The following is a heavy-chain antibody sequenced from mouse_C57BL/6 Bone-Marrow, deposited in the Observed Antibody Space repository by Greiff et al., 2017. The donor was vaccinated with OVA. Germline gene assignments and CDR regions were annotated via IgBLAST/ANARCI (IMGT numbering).Heavy chain of an antibody. CDR1: GYAFTNYL. D-gene: IGHD1-1*02. V-gene: IGHV1-54*01. J-gene: IGHJ4*01. CDR3: ARGFSWCYAMDY. CDR2: INPGSGGT. Sequence: QVQLQQSGAELVRPGTSVKVSCKASGYAFTNYLIEWVKQRPGQGLEWIGVINPGSGGTNYNEKFKGKATLTADKSSSTAYMQLSSLTSEDSAVYFCARGFSWCYAMDYWGQGTSVTVSS.